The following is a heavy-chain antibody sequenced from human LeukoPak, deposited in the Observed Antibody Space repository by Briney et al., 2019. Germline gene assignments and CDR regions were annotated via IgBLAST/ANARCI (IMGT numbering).Heavy chain of an antibody. CDR3: ARAGVHWSGYYLPALYFDY. J-gene: IGHJ4*02. Sequence: GASVKVSCKASGYTFINYDINWVRQAPGQGLEWIGWLNPNSGNRGFARKFQDRVTLIRDTSISTAYMDLYSLTSEDTAVYYCARAGVHWSGYYLPALYFDYWGQGTLVTVSS. CDR1: GYTFINYD. D-gene: IGHD3-3*01. V-gene: IGHV1-8*01. CDR2: LNPNSGNR.